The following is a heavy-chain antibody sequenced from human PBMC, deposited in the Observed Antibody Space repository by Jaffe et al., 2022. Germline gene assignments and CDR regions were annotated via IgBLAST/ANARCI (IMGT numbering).Heavy chain of an antibody. J-gene: IGHJ4*02. CDR1: GYTFTGYY. CDR2: INPNSGGT. CDR3: ARDLAPTGLAYDFWSGYYGAEADY. D-gene: IGHD3-3*01. V-gene: IGHV1-2*06. Sequence: QVQLVQSGAEVKKPGASVKVSCKASGYTFTGYYMHWVRQAPGQGLEWMGRINPNSGGTNYAQKFQGRVTMTRDTSISTAYMELSRLRSDDTAVYYCARDLAPTGLAYDFWSGYYGAEADYWGQGTLVTVSS.